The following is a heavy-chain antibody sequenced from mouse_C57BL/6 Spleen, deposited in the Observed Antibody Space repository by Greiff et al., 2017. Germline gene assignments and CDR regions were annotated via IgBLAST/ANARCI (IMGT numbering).Heavy chain of an antibody. V-gene: IGHV14-2*01. J-gene: IGHJ1*03. CDR3: ARSLDYDGYYEGYFDV. CDR2: IDPEDGET. Sequence: EVKLQESGAELVKPGASVQLSCTASGFNIKDYYMHWVKQRTEQGLEWIGRIDPEDGETKSAPKVQGKATITADTSSNTAYLQLSSLKSEDTAVYYCARSLDYDGYYEGYFDVWGTGTTVTVSS. CDR1: GFNIKDYY. D-gene: IGHD2-3*01.